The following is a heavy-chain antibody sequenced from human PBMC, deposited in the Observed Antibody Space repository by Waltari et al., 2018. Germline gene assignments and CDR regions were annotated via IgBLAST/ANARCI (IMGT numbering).Heavy chain of an antibody. CDR2: IIPILGIA. V-gene: IGHV1-69*09. CDR3: ASPELRKGGGKYQLLSGYYYYYGMDV. D-gene: IGHD2-2*01. J-gene: IGHJ6*02. CDR1: GGTFSSYA. Sequence: QVQLVQSGAEVKKPGSSVKVSCKASGGTFSSYAISWVRQAPGQGLEWMGRIIPILGIANYAQKFQGRVTITADKSTSTAYMGLSSLRSEDTAVYYCASPELRKGGGKYQLLSGYYYYYGMDVWGQGTTVTVSS.